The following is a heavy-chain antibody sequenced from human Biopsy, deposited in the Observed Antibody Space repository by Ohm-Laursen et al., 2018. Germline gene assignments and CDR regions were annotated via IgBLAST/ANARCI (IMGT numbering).Heavy chain of an antibody. J-gene: IGHJ5*02. CDR3: VKAYSAIYWFDP. CDR2: ISGSGAST. CDR1: GFIFSRND. D-gene: IGHD2-21*01. V-gene: IGHV3-23*01. Sequence: GSLRLSCAASGFIFSRNDMSWVRQAPEKGLEWVSGISGSGASTYYADSVKGRFTISRDNSKNTLFLQMDSLRADGTAVYYCVKAYSAIYWFDPWGQGTLVTVSS.